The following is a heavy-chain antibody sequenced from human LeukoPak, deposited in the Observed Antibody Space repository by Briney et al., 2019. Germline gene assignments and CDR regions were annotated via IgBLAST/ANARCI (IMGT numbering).Heavy chain of an antibody. CDR1: GFTFSAYG. V-gene: IGHV3-48*04. Sequence: GGSLRLSCAASGFTFSAYGMHWVRQAPGKGLEWVSYISSSGSTIYYADSVKGRFTISRDNAKNSLYLQMNSLRAEDTAVYYCARSAAINYYYYMDVWGKGTTVTVSS. CDR3: ARSAAINYYYYMDV. J-gene: IGHJ6*03. D-gene: IGHD2-2*01. CDR2: ISSSGSTI.